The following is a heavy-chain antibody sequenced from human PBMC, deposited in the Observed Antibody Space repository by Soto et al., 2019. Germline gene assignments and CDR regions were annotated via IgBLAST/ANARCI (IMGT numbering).Heavy chain of an antibody. J-gene: IGHJ5*02. CDR3: ARGPSRLLMGDSFA. D-gene: IGHD2-8*01. V-gene: IGHV4-34*01. CDR1: GGSFSGHY. Sequence: SETLSLTCAVYGGSFSGHYWSWIRQPPGKGLEWIGEINHSGSTTYNPSLKSRVAISVDTSKNQFSLKLNSVTAADTAVYYCARGPSRLLMGDSFAWGQGTLVTVSS. CDR2: INHSGST.